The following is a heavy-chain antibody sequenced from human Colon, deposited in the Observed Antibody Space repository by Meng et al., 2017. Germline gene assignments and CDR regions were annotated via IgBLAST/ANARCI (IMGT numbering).Heavy chain of an antibody. CDR1: GFSFRSYA. J-gene: IGHJ4*02. CDR3: ARGSYGDPDGYLDY. CDR2: ISHDAYKK. D-gene: IGHD4-17*01. Sequence: QVQLVESGGGLVQPGRSLRLACAASGFSFRSYAVNGVRQAPGKGLVWVEVISHDAYKKFYADSVKGRFTISRDNSKNTLYLQMNSLRIEDTALYFCARGSYGDPDGYLDYWGQGTLVTVSS. V-gene: IGHV3-30-3*01.